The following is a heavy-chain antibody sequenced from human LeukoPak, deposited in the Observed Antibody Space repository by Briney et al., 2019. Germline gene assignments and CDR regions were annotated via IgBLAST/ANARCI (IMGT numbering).Heavy chain of an antibody. CDR3: AREYGSGSYYNPEVPLDY. Sequence: GASVKVSCKASGYIFTFYYMHWVRRAPGQGLEWMGWISAYNGNTNYAQKLQGRVTMTTDTSTSTAYMELRSLRSDDTAVYYCAREYGSGSYYNPEVPLDYWGQGTLVTVSS. CDR2: ISAYNGNT. V-gene: IGHV1-18*04. J-gene: IGHJ4*02. CDR1: GYIFTFYY. D-gene: IGHD3-10*01.